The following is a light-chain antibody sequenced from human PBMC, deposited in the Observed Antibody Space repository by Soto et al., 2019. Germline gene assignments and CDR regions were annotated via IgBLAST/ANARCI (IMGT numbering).Light chain of an antibody. V-gene: IGKV1-5*01. CDR1: QSISSW. Sequence: DIQMTQSPSTLSASVGDRVTITCRASQSISSWLSWYQQKPGKAPKVLIYDASSLESGVPSTFSGSGSGTEFTLTISSLQPDDFATYYCQQYNSYSWTFGQATKVEIK. CDR3: QQYNSYSWT. J-gene: IGKJ1*01. CDR2: DAS.